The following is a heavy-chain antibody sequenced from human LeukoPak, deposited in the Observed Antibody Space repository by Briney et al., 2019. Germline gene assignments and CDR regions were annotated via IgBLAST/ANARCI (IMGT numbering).Heavy chain of an antibody. Sequence: SVKVPCKASGGTFSSYAISWVRQAPGQGLEWMGGIIPIFGTANYAQKFQGRVTITADESTSTAYMELSSLRSEDTAVYYCATVGLSGRQWLLSSPRRYCSSTSCYGAFDIWGQGTMVTVSS. CDR2: IIPIFGTA. J-gene: IGHJ3*02. V-gene: IGHV1-69*13. CDR1: GGTFSSYA. D-gene: IGHD2-2*01. CDR3: ATVGLSGRQWLLSSPRRYCSSTSCYGAFDI.